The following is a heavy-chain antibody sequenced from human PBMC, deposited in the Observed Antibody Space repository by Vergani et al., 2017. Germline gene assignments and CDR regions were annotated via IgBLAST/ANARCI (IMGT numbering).Heavy chain of an antibody. Sequence: EVQLVESGGGLVKPGGSLRLSCAASGFTFSNAWMSWVRPAPGKGLEWVGRIKSKTDGGTTDYAAPVKGRFTISRDESKNTLYLQMNSLKTEDTAGYYCTSNQYSSSSRRGYYYYYYYMDVWGKGTTVTVSS. CDR3: TSNQYSSSSRRGYYYYYYYMDV. J-gene: IGHJ6*03. CDR2: IKSKTDGGTT. V-gene: IGHV3-15*01. CDR1: GFTFSNAW. D-gene: IGHD6-6*01.